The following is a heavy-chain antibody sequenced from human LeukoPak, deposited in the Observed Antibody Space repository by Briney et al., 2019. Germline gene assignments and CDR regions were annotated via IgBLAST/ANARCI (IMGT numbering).Heavy chain of an antibody. Sequence: ASVKVSCKASGYTFTSYYMHWVRQAPGQGLEWMGIINPSGGSTSYAQKFQGRVTMTRDTSTNTAYMELRSLRSDDTAVYYCARDLIRGVFGYWGQGTLVTVSS. CDR1: GYTFTSYY. CDR3: ARDLIRGVFGY. D-gene: IGHD3-10*01. J-gene: IGHJ4*02. CDR2: INPSGGST. V-gene: IGHV1-46*01.